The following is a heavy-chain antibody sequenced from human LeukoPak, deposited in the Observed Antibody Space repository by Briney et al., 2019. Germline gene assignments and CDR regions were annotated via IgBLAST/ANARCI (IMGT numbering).Heavy chain of an antibody. V-gene: IGHV4-31*03. D-gene: IGHD4-17*01. CDR3: ARLQYGDYENWFDP. Sequence: SETLSLTCTVSGGSISSGDYYWSWIRQHPGKGLEWIGYIYYSGSTYYNPSLKSRVTISVDTSKNQFSLKLSPVTAADTAVYYCARLQYGDYENWFDPWGQGTLVTVSS. J-gene: IGHJ5*02. CDR2: IYYSGST. CDR1: GGSISSGDYY.